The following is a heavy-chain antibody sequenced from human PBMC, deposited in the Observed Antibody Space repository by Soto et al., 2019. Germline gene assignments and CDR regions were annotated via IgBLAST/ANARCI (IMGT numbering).Heavy chain of an antibody. D-gene: IGHD3-16*01. CDR1: GFTFSSYA. Sequence: QVQLVESGGGVVQPGRSLRLSCAASGFTFSSYAMHWVRQAPGKGLEWVAVISYDGSNKYYADSVKGRFTISRDNSKNTLYLQMISLRAEDTAVYDCARERLKIGGLDYWGQGTLVTVSS. V-gene: IGHV3-30-3*01. CDR3: ARERLKIGGLDY. J-gene: IGHJ4*02. CDR2: ISYDGSNK.